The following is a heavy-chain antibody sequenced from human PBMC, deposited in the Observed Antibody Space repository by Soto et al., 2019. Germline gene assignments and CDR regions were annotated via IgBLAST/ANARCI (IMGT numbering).Heavy chain of an antibody. CDR2: ISSSSSTI. CDR3: ARHPERIAEIGWFAP. J-gene: IGHJ5*02. Sequence: EVQLVESGGGLVQPGGSLRLSCAASGFTFSSYSMNWVRQAPGKGLEWVSYISSSSSTIYYGDSVKGRFTISRDNAKNSLYLQMNSLRAEDTAVYYCARHPERIAEIGWFAPWGQGTLVTVSS. CDR1: GFTFSSYS. D-gene: IGHD6-13*01. V-gene: IGHV3-48*01.